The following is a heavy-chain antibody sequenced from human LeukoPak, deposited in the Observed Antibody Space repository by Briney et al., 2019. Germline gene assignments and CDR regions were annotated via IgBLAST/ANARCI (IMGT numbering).Heavy chain of an antibody. D-gene: IGHD1-26*01. CDR3: AREVGTPQAFDV. Sequence: GGSLRLSCAASGFTFSSYAMSWVRQAPGKGLEWVSYINSRSSTIYYADSVRGRFTISRDNAKNSLYLQMNSLKAEDTAIYYCAREVGTPQAFDVWGQGTMVTVSS. CDR1: GFTFSSYA. J-gene: IGHJ3*01. V-gene: IGHV3-48*01. CDR2: INSRSSTI.